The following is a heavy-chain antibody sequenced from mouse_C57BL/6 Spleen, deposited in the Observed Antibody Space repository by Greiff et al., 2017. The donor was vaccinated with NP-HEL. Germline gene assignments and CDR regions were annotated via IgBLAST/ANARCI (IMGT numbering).Heavy chain of an antibody. D-gene: IGHD1-1*01. J-gene: IGHJ2*01. CDR1: GFSFTSYG. CDR2: IWSDGST. Sequence: QVQLKESGPGLVAPSQSLSIPCTVSGFSFTSYGVHWVRQPPGKGLEWLVVIWSDGSTTYNSALKSRLSISKDNSKSQVFLKMNSLQTDDTAMYYCARQALYYDYFDYWGQGTTLTVSS. V-gene: IGHV2-6-1*01. CDR3: ARQALYYDYFDY.